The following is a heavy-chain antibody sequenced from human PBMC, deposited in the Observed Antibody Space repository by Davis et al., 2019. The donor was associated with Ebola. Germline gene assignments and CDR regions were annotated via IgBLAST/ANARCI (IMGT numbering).Heavy chain of an antibody. D-gene: IGHD4-11*01. CDR1: GYTFTGYN. V-gene: IGHV1-2*06. J-gene: IGHJ4*02. CDR2: IILKSGAT. Sequence: ASVKVSCKASGYTFTGYNIHWVRQAPGHGLEWMGRIILKSGATNYAPKFQGRVTMTRDTSISTVYMELISMRDDDTADYYCARGHNYTHEYWGQGTLVTVSS. CDR3: ARGHNYTHEY.